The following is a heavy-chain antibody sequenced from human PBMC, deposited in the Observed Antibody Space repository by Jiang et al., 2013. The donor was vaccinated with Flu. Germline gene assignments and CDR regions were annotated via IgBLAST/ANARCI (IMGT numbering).Heavy chain of an antibody. CDR1: GFTFSSYE. CDR3: ARNYNWNYVGWFDP. V-gene: IGHV3-48*03. CDR2: ISSSGSTI. Sequence: VQLVESGGGLVQPGGSLRLSCAASGFTFSSYEMNWVRQAPGKGLEWVSYISSSGSTIYYADSVKGRFTISRDNAKNSLYLQMNSLRAEDTAVYYCARNYNWNYVGWFDPWGQGTLVTVSS. J-gene: IGHJ5*02. D-gene: IGHD1-7*01.